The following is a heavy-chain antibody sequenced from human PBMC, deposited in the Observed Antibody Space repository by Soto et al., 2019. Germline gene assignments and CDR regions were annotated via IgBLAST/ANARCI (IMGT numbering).Heavy chain of an antibody. CDR2: LYWDDDK. D-gene: IGHD2-21*02. V-gene: IGHV2-5*02. J-gene: IGHJ6*02. CDR3: VQSRCGGDCLEIYSSHAYNGLDV. Sequence: QVTLKESGPTLVKHTQTLTLTCTVSGLSLRTTGVGVGWVRQPPGKALEWLALLYWDDDKRYSPSLWSRLTIAKDISEKQVVLTMTNMDTVDTATYYCVQSRCGGDCLEIYSSHAYNGLDVWGQGTTVTVSS. CDR1: GLSLRTTGVG.